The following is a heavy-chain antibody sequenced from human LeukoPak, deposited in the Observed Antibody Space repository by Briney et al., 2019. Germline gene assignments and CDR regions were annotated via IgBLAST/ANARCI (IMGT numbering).Heavy chain of an antibody. V-gene: IGHV4-34*01. J-gene: IGHJ3*02. CDR2: INHSGST. CDR1: GGSFSGYY. Sequence: SETLSLTCAVYGGSFSGYYWSWIRQPPGKGLEWIGEINHSGSTNYNPSLKSRVTISVDTSKDQFSLKLSSVTAADTAVYYCARGGGIAAAGIWGQGTMVTVSS. D-gene: IGHD6-13*01. CDR3: ARGGGIAAAGI.